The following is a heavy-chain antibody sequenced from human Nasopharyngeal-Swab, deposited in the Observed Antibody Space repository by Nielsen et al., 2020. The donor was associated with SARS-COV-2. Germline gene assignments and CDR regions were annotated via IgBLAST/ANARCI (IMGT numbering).Heavy chain of an antibody. CDR3: ARHREVPAARGWGDNWFDP. D-gene: IGHD2-2*01. CDR1: GGSISSSSYY. J-gene: IGHJ5*02. CDR2: IYYSGST. V-gene: IGHV4-39*01. Sequence: ESLKISCTVSGGSISSSSYYWGWIRQPPGKGLEWIGSIYYSGSTYYNPSLKSRVTISVDTSKNQFSLKLSSVTAADTAVYYCARHREVPAARGWGDNWFDPWGQGTLVTVSS.